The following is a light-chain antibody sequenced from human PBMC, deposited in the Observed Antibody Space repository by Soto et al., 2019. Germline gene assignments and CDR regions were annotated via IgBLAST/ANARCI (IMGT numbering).Light chain of an antibody. V-gene: IGLV2-14*01. Sequence: QSALTQPASVSGSPGQSITISYTGTSSDVGGYNYVSWYQQHPGKAPKLMIYDVSNRPSGVSNRFSGSKSGNTASLTISGLQAEDEADYYCSSYTSSSILFGTGTKLTVL. CDR2: DVS. CDR3: SSYTSSSIL. J-gene: IGLJ1*01. CDR1: SSDVGGYNY.